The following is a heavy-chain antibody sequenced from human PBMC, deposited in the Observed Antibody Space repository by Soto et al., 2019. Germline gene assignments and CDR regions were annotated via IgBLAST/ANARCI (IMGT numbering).Heavy chain of an antibody. Sequence: EGQLLESGGGWVQPGASLRLSCATSGFTFSTYTMAWVRQAPGRGPEWVSGIAQNGGTYYADSVKGRLTISRDNSRNTVSLQMTALKGEDTAIYYCAKDMRPDGVWDFDSWGQGTLVTVAS. CDR3: AKDMRPDGVWDFDS. D-gene: IGHD4-17*01. CDR2: IAQNGGT. J-gene: IGHJ4*02. V-gene: IGHV3-23*01. CDR1: GFTFSTYT.